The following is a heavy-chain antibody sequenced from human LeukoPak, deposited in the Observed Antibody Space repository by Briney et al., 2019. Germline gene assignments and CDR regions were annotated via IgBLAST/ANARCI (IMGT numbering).Heavy chain of an antibody. V-gene: IGHV4-4*07. CDR2: IYTSGST. J-gene: IGHJ4*02. Sequence: GSLRLSCAASGFTFSSYWMSWIRQPAGKGLEWIGRIYTSGSTNYNPSLKSRVTISVDTSKNQFSLKLSSVTAADTAVYYCARDVYDYSSTAFDYWGQGTLVTVSS. D-gene: IGHD6-13*01. CDR3: ARDVYDYSSTAFDY. CDR1: GFTFSSYW.